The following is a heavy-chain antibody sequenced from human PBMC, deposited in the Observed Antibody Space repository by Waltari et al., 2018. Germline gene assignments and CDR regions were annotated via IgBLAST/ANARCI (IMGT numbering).Heavy chain of an antibody. V-gene: IGHV4-39*07. D-gene: IGHD3-22*01. CDR1: GGSISSSSYY. J-gene: IGHJ3*02. Sequence: QLQLQESGPGLVKPSETLSLTCTVSGGSISSSSYYWGWIRQPPGKGLEWIGGIYYSGSTYYNPSLKSRVTISVDTSKNQFSLKLSSVTAADTAVYYCARVHYDSSGYSLAAFDIWGQGTMVTVSS. CDR3: ARVHYDSSGYSLAAFDI. CDR2: IYYSGST.